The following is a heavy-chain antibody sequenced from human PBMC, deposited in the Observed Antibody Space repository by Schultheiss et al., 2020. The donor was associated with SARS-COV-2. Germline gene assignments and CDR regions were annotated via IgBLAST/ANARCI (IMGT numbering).Heavy chain of an antibody. CDR2: IYYSGST. D-gene: IGHD3-22*01. CDR1: GGSFSGHY. CDR3: ARDGYYYDSSGLGY. Sequence: SETLSLTCAVYGGSFSGHYWSWIRQPPGKGLEWIGYIYYSGSTYYNPSLKSRVTISVDTSKNQFSLKLSSVTAADTAVYYCARDGYYYDSSGLGYWGQGILVTVSS. V-gene: IGHV4-34*01. J-gene: IGHJ4*02.